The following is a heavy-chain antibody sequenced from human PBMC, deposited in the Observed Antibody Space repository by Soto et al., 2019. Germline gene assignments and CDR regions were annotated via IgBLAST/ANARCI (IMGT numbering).Heavy chain of an antibody. D-gene: IGHD1-26*01. CDR3: ARNSGTTRGPYFDD. CDR2: ISYSGST. Sequence: QVQLQESGPGLVKPSDTLSLTCAVSDYSISSSKWWGWIRQPPGKGLEWIAYISYSGSTYYNPSLKSPFTKSVGTPKNQFSPKLSSVPAVDTAVYYCARNSGTTRGPYFDDWGQGTLVTVSS. V-gene: IGHV4-28*01. CDR1: DYSISSSKW. J-gene: IGHJ4*02.